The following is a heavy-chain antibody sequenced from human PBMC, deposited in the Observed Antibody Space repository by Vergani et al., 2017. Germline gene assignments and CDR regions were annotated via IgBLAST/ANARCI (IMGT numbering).Heavy chain of an antibody. D-gene: IGHD3-10*01. CDR1: GFTFSSYG. CDR3: AKDWGLGDRLPDY. J-gene: IGHJ4*02. V-gene: IGHV3-30*18. CDR2: IAYDGSNK. Sequence: QVQLVESGGGVVQPGRSLRLSCAASGFTFSSYGMHWVRQAPGKGLEWVAVIAYDGSNKYYADSVKGRFTISRDNSKNTLYLQMNSLRAEDTAVYYCAKDWGLGDRLPDYWGQGTLVTVSS.